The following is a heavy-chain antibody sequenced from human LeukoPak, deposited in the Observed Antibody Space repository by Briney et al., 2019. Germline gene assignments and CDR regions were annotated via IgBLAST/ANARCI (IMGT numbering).Heavy chain of an antibody. CDR2: INPNSGGT. Sequence: ASVKVSCKASGYTFTGYYMHWVRQAPGQGLEWMGWINPNSGGTNYVQKFQGRVTMTRDTSISTAYMELSRLRSDDTAVYYCARAKDSSSLPIHWGQGTLVTVSS. CDR3: ARAKDSSSLPIH. D-gene: IGHD6-13*01. CDR1: GYTFTGYY. V-gene: IGHV1-2*02. J-gene: IGHJ4*02.